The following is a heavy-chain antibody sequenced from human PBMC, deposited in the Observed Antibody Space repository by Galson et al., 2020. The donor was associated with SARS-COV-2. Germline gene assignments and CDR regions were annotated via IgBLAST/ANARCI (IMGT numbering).Heavy chain of an antibody. D-gene: IGHD3-10*01. V-gene: IGHV2-5*02. Sequence: KMSGPTLVKPTQTLTLTCTFSGFSLSTSGVGVGWIRQPPGKALEWLALIYWDDDKRYSPPLKSRLTITKDTSKNQVVLTMTNMDPVDTATYYCARKTSITMFDYWGQGTLVTVSS. CDR2: IYWDDDK. J-gene: IGHJ4*02. CDR3: ARKTSITMFDY. CDR1: GFSLSTSGVG.